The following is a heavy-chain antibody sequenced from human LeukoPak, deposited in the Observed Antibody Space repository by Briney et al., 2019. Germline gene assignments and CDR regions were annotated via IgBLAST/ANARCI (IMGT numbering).Heavy chain of an antibody. CDR1: GFTFDEHT. J-gene: IGHJ4*02. CDR2: ISWDGGST. D-gene: IGHD6-6*01. V-gene: IGHV3-43*01. CDR3: AKGRVSSWTPFDY. Sequence: GGFLRLSCGASGFTFDEHTMHWVRQAAGKGLEWVSLISWDGGSTYYANSVKGRFTISRDNSKNSLYLQMNSLRSEDTAWYYCAKGRVSSWTPFDYWGQGTLVTVSS.